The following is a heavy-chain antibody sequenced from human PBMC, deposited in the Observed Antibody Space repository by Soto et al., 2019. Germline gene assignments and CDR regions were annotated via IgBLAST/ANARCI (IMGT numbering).Heavy chain of an antibody. V-gene: IGHV3-30*18. Sequence: GGSLRLSCAASGFTFSSYGMHWVRQAPGKGLEWVAVISYDGSNKYYADSVKGRFTISRDNSKNTLYLQMNSLRAEDTAVYYCAKDEASNPDYWGQGTLVTVSS. J-gene: IGHJ4*02. CDR3: AKDEASNPDY. CDR2: ISYDGSNK. CDR1: GFTFSSYG.